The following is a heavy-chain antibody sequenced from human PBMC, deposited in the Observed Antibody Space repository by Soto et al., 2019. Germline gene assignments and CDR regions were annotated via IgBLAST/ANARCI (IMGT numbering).Heavy chain of an antibody. J-gene: IGHJ4*02. Sequence: QVQLVQSGADVKKPGSSVRVSCKASGDTFNFYSINWVRQAPGLGLQWMGRINPILSMSNDAPRFQGRVTMTADKSTSTAYMELSSLRSEDTAMYYCATSYGSGYRAFDSWGQGALVTVSS. CDR1: GDTFNFYS. V-gene: IGHV1-69*02. CDR3: ATSYGSGYRAFDS. CDR2: INPILSMS. D-gene: IGHD3-10*01.